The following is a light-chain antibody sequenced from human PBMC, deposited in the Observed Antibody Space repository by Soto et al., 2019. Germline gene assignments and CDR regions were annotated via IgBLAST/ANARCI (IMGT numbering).Light chain of an antibody. Sequence: EIVLTQSPATLSLSPGERATLSCRTSQTISGLLNWYQQRPGQAPRLLIYDTSNMATDIPSRFSGSGSGTDFIPAISILDAKDFEVYFCQQRHNWPITFGQGTRVDIK. J-gene: IGKJ5*01. V-gene: IGKV3-11*01. CDR1: QTISGL. CDR3: QQRHNWPIT. CDR2: DTS.